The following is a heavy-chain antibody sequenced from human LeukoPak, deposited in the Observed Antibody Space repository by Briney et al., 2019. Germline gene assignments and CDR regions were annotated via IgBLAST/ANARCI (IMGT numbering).Heavy chain of an antibody. CDR3: ARGAYRPDY. J-gene: IGHJ4*02. V-gene: IGHV1-18*01. D-gene: IGHD3-16*01. Sequence: PGGSLRLSCAASGFTFTSYGISWVRQAPGQGLEWMGWISAYNGNTNYAQKLQGRVTMTTDTSTSTAYMELRSLRSDDTAVYYCARGAYRPDYWGQGTLVTVSS. CDR2: ISAYNGNT. CDR1: GFTFTSYG.